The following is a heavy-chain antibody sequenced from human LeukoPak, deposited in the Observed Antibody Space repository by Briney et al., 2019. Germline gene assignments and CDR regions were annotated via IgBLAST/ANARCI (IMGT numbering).Heavy chain of an antibody. J-gene: IGHJ4*02. V-gene: IGHV1-2*02. CDR1: GYTFTSYY. CDR3: ARDRESIAARRGSYYFDY. CDR2: INPNSGGT. Sequence: ASVKVSCKASGYTFTSYYMHWVRQAPGQGLEWMGWINPNSGGTNYAQKFQGRVTMTRDTSISTAYMEPSRLRSDDTAVYYCARDRESIAARRGSYYFDYWGQGTLVTVSS. D-gene: IGHD6-6*01.